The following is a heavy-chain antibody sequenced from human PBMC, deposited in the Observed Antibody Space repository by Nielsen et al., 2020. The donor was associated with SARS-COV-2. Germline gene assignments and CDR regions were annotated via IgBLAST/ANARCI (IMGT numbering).Heavy chain of an antibody. CDR3: ARGDYDILTGYYILYYFDY. J-gene: IGHJ4*02. CDR1: GFTFSSYS. CDR2: ISSSSSYI. D-gene: IGHD3-9*01. Sequence: GGSLRLSCAASGFTFSSYSMNWVRQAPGKGLEWVSSISSSSSYIYYADSVKGRFTISRDNAKNSLYLQMNSLRAEDTAVYYCARGDYDILTGYYILYYFDYGGQGTLVTVSS. V-gene: IGHV3-21*01.